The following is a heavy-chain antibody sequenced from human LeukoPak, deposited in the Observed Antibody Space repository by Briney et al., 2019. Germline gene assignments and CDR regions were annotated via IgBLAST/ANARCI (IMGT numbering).Heavy chain of an antibody. Sequence: GGSLRLSCAASGFTFSSFWLTWAGQAQGKGREWVANIKQDGSEKYYVDSVKGRFTISRDNAKNSLYLQMNSLRAEDTAVYYCARDSGIYDSSGYYLSFDYWGQGTLVTVSS. J-gene: IGHJ4*02. CDR2: IKQDGSEK. V-gene: IGHV3-7*01. CDR1: GFTFSSFW. D-gene: IGHD3-22*01. CDR3: ARDSGIYDSSGYYLSFDY.